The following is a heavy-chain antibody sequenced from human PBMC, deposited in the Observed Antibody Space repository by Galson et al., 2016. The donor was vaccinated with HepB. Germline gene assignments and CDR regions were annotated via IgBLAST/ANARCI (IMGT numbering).Heavy chain of an antibody. CDR3: ARARPNWAIDY. V-gene: IGHV3-11*06. J-gene: IGHJ4*02. CDR2: INIISYT. CDR1: GFAVSDYY. D-gene: IGHD7-27*01. Sequence: SLRLSCAASGFAVSDYYMTWIRQAPGKGLEWISFINIISYTNYADSVKGRFTISRDNAKNSLYLEMNSLIAEDTAVYYCARARPNWAIDYWGQGNLVTVSS.